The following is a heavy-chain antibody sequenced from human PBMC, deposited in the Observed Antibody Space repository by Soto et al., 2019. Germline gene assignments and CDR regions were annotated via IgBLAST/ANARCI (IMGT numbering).Heavy chain of an antibody. CDR3: ARIRKDYYGSGSLYYFDY. Sequence: SETLSLTCAVYGGSFSGYYWSWIRQPPGKGLEWIGEINHSGSTNYNPSLKSRVTISVDTSKNQFSLKLSSVTAADTAVYYCARIRKDYYGSGSLYYFDYWGQGTLVTVSS. V-gene: IGHV4-34*01. J-gene: IGHJ4*02. CDR1: GGSFSGYY. CDR2: INHSGST. D-gene: IGHD3-10*01.